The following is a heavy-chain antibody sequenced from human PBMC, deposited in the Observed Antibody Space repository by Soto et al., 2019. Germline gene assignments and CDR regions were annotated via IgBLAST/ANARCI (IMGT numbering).Heavy chain of an antibody. CDR1: GFTVNFNY. J-gene: IGHJ6*02. V-gene: IGHV3-53*01. D-gene: IGHD3-10*02. CDR3: ARDRMLFGMDV. Sequence: EVQLVESGGGLIRPGGSLRLFCAASGFTVNFNYMSWVRQAPGKGLEWVSSIYSGGSTHYADSVKGRFTISRDVSKNTVSLRMNSLRADDTAVYFCARDRMLFGMDVWGRGTTVTVSS. CDR2: IYSGGST.